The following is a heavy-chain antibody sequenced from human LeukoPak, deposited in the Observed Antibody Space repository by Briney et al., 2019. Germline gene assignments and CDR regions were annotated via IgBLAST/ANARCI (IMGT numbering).Heavy chain of an antibody. CDR1: GFTFDDYA. J-gene: IGHJ4*02. CDR2: ISWHSGSI. D-gene: IGHD6-19*01. Sequence: QAGGSLRLSCAASGFTFDDYAMHWVWQAPGKGLEWVSGISWHSGSIDYADSVKGRFTISRDNAKNSLYLQMNSLRAEDTALYYCAKDTGALAVAGIDYWGQGTLVTVSS. CDR3: AKDTGALAVAGIDY. V-gene: IGHV3-9*01.